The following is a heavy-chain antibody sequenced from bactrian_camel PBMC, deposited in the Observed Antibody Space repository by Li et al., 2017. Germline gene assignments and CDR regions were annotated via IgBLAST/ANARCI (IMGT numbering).Heavy chain of an antibody. CDR1: GFAFGSKA. J-gene: IGHJ6*01. CDR3: LDRGYYSDNVIIRRDRGY. Sequence: VESGGDLVEPGGSLRLSCLASGFAFGSKAMTWVRQAPGKGVEWVATISSSGDKTYYTDAVKGRFTISRDNGNNTLYLQLNDLKTEDTAMYYCLDRGYYSDNVIIRRDRGYWGQGTQVTVS. CDR2: ISSSGDKT. V-gene: IGHV3S31*01. D-gene: IGHD2*01.